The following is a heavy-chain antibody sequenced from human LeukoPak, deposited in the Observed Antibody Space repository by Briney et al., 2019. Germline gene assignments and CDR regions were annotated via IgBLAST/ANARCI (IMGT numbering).Heavy chain of an antibody. CDR3: VREVYDGNWFDP. V-gene: IGHV3-64*01. J-gene: IGHJ5*02. Sequence: GGSLRLSCAASGFTFSTCAMHWVRQAQGKGLEYVAAISGNGDDTYYANSVKGRFTISRDNSKNTLYLHMGSLRPEDMAVYYCVREVYDGNWFDPWGQGTLSPSPQ. CDR1: GFTFSTCA. CDR2: ISGNGDDT. D-gene: IGHD3-3*01.